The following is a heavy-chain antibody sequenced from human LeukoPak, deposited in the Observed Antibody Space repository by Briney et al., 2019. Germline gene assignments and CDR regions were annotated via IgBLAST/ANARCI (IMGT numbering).Heavy chain of an antibody. CDR1: GFTFSNFW. V-gene: IGHV3-7*01. CDR2: IDQNGSDK. J-gene: IGHJ4*02. Sequence: PGGSLRLSCAASGFTFSNFWLGWVRQAPGKGLEWVANIDQNGSDKYYVDPVKGRFTISRDNAKNSLYLQMNSLRAEDTAVYFCARDTYRFFDYWGQGTLVTVSS. D-gene: IGHD3-16*02. CDR3: ARDTYRFFDY.